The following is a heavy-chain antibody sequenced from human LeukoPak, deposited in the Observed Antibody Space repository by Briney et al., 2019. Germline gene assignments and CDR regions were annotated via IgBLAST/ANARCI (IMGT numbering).Heavy chain of an antibody. D-gene: IGHD3-10*01. CDR1: GFTFNTYW. CDR3: GRDVNSLGLGSYMDV. Sequence: GVSLRLSCAASGFTFNTYWMLWLPHSPGKGVVGVSRITSDGSSAIYAESVKGRFTISRDNAKNRLYLQMNSLRAEDTAVYYCGRDVNSLGLGSYMDVWGKGTTVTVSS. CDR2: ITSDGSSA. V-gene: IGHV3-74*01. J-gene: IGHJ6*03.